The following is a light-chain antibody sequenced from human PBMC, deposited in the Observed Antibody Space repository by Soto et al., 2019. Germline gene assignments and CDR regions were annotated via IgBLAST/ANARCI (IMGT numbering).Light chain of an antibody. CDR1: QSVDIN. CDR3: QQYNDWPPT. CDR2: GAS. V-gene: IGKV3-15*01. Sequence: EIVLTQSPATLSVSPGDRVTLSCRASQSVDINLAWYQQKAGQAPRLLVYGASTKATDMPGRFSGRGSGTEFTLTINNLQSEDFAVYYCQQYNDWPPTFGQGTKVDIK. J-gene: IGKJ1*01.